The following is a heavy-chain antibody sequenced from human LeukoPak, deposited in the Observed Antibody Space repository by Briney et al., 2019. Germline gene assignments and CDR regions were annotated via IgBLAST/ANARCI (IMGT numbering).Heavy chain of an antibody. Sequence: GFLRLSCAASGFTFNSYGMHWVRQAPGKGLEWVAVISYDGPNKYYADSVKGRFTISRDDSKSTLYLQMNSLRPEDTAVYYCAKEKLPSGYSFLTDYWGQGTLVTVSS. CDR3: AKEKLPSGYSFLTDY. CDR2: ISYDGPNK. D-gene: IGHD5-18*01. CDR1: GFTFNSYG. J-gene: IGHJ4*02. V-gene: IGHV3-30*18.